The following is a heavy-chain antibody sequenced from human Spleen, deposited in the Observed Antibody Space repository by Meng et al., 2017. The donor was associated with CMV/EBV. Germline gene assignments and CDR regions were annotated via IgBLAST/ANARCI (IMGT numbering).Heavy chain of an antibody. V-gene: IGHV1-2*02. D-gene: IGHD1-26*01. CDR1: GYTFTGYY. Sequence: ASVKVSCKASGYTFTGYYMHWVRQAPGQGLEWMGWINPNSGGTNYAQKFQGRVTMTRDTSISTAYMELSRLRSEDTAMYYCARGGEYGGSSWGLSLDYWGQGTLVTV. CDR2: INPNSGGT. CDR3: ARGGEYGGSSWGLSLDY. J-gene: IGHJ4*02.